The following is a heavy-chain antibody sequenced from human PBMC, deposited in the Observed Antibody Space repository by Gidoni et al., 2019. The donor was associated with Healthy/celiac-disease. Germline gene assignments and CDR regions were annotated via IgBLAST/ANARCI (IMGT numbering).Heavy chain of an antibody. D-gene: IGHD2-21*02. CDR2: ISGSGGST. CDR3: AKAVVVVTASDY. J-gene: IGHJ4*02. CDR1: GFPFSSYA. Sequence: EVQLLESGGGLVQPGGSLRLSCAASGFPFSSYAMSWVRQAPWKGLEWVSAISGSGGSTYYADSVKGRFTISRDNSKNTLYLQMNSLRAEDTAVYYCAKAVVVVTASDYWGQGTLVTVSS. V-gene: IGHV3-23*01.